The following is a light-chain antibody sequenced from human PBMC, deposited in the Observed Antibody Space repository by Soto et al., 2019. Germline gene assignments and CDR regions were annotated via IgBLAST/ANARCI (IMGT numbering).Light chain of an antibody. Sequence: ELALTQSPGTLSLSPGDTAALSCRASQRIAGNFLAWYQQKPDQAPRLLIYGSSYRASGIPDRFTGSGSGTDFTLTISRLEPDDFAVYLCQVCGTSPMFTFGPGTRVEIK. J-gene: IGKJ3*01. V-gene: IGKV3-20*01. CDR3: QVCGTSPMFT. CDR1: QRIAGNF. CDR2: GSS.